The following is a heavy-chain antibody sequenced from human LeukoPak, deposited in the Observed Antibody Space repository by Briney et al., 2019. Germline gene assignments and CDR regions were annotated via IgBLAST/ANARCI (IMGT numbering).Heavy chain of an antibody. J-gene: IGHJ4*02. D-gene: IGHD3-10*01. CDR1: GYTFTSYD. Sequence: ASVKVSCKSSGYTFTSYDINWVRQATGQGLEWMGWMNPNSGNTGYAQKFQGRVTMPRNTSISTAYMELSSLRSEDTAVYYCARVREGRITMVRGVRKGNYYFDYWGQGTLVTVSS. CDR2: MNPNSGNT. CDR3: ARVREGRITMVRGVRKGNYYFDY. V-gene: IGHV1-8*01.